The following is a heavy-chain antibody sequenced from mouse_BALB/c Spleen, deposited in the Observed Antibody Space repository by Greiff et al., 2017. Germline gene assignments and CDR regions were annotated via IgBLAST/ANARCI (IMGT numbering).Heavy chain of an antibody. J-gene: IGHJ4*01. CDR2: ISYSGST. CDR3: ARGYYGYDAMDY. CDR1: GYSITSDYA. Sequence: EVQGVESGPGLVKPSQSLSLTCTVTGYSITSDYAWNWIRQFPGNKLEWMGYISYSGSTSYNPSLKSRISITRDTSKNQFFLQLNSVTTEDTATYYCARGYYGYDAMDYWGQGTSVTVSS. V-gene: IGHV3-2*02. D-gene: IGHD1-2*01.